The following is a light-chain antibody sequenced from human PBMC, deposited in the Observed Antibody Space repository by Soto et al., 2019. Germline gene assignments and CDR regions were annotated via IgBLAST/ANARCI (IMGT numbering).Light chain of an antibody. J-gene: IGKJ4*01. CDR3: QQYNSYPT. CDR1: QSISIW. Sequence: DIQMTQSPSTLSASVGYRVTIACRASQSISIWLAWYQQKPGKAPKLLIYKASTLESGVPSRFSGSGSGTEFTLTISSLQPDDFATYYCQQYNSYPTFGGGTKVEIK. CDR2: KAS. V-gene: IGKV1-5*03.